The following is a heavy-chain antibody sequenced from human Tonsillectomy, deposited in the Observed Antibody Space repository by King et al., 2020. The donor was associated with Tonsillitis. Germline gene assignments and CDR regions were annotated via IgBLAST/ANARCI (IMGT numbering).Heavy chain of an antibody. J-gene: IGHJ3*02. CDR1: GFSLSNARMG. CDR2: IFSNDEK. D-gene: IGHD6-13*01. Sequence: TLKESGPVLVKPTETLTLTCTVSGFSLSNARMGVSWIRQPPGKALEWLAHIFSNDEKSYSTSLKSRLTISKDTSKSQVVLTMTNMDPVDTATYYCARTISSSWYRTQKDAFDIWGQGTMVTVSS. CDR3: ARTISSSWYRTQKDAFDI. V-gene: IGHV2-26*01.